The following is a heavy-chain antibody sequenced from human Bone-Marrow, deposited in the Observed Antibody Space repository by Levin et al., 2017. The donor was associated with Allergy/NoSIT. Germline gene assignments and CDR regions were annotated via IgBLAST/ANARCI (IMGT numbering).Heavy chain of an antibody. J-gene: IGHJ6*02. Sequence: GGSLRLSCAASGFSVSNYGMHWVRQAPGKGLEWVAIISYDGSEKYYADSVKGRFNISRDSSKNTLYLEMNSLRAEDTAVYYCAKDLRGTKYYYCMGVWGQGTTVSVSS. CDR3: AKDLRGTKYYYCMGV. D-gene: IGHD1/OR15-1a*01. CDR1: GFSVSNYG. V-gene: IGHV3-30*18. CDR2: ISYDGSEK.